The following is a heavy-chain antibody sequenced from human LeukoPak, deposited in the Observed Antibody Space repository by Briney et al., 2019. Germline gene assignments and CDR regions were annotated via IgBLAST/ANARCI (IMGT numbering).Heavy chain of an antibody. CDR1: GYSISSGYY. D-gene: IGHD3-10*01. Sequence: SETLSLTCTVSGYSISSGYYWGWIRQPPGKGLEWIGSIYHSGSTYYNPSLKSRVTISVDTSKNQFSLKLSSVTAADTAVYYCARRKGPITMVRGGAREPDGRFDPWGQGTLVTVSS. J-gene: IGHJ5*02. V-gene: IGHV4-38-2*02. CDR2: IYHSGST. CDR3: ARRKGPITMVRGGAREPDGRFDP.